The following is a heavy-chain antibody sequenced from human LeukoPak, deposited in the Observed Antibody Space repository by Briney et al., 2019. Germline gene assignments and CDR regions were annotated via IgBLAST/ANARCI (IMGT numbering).Heavy chain of an antibody. CDR1: GDSVSSNSAA. D-gene: IGHD1-26*01. J-gene: IGHJ6*03. CDR3: ARGPRVGAAGFVYYHYIDV. CDR2: TYYRSKWYN. V-gene: IGHV6-1*01. Sequence: SQTLSLTCAISGDSVSSNSAAWNWIRQSPSRGLEWLGRTYYRSKWYNDYAVSVKSRITINPDTSKNQFSLQLNSVTPEDAAVYYCARGPRVGAAGFVYYHYIDVWGKGTTVTVSS.